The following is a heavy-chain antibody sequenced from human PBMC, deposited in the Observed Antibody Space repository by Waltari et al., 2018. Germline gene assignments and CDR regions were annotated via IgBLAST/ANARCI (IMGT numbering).Heavy chain of an antibody. CDR1: GFTFSSYW. D-gene: IGHD2-15*01. J-gene: IGHJ4*02. V-gene: IGHV3-7*01. Sequence: EVQLVESGGGLVQPGGSLRLSCAASGFTFSSYWMSWVRQAPGKGLEWVANIKQDGSEKYYVDSVNGRFTISRDNAKNSLYLQMNSLRAEDTSVYYCARADSLSCSGGSCYQWDYWGQGTLVTVSS. CDR2: IKQDGSEK. CDR3: ARADSLSCSGGSCYQWDY.